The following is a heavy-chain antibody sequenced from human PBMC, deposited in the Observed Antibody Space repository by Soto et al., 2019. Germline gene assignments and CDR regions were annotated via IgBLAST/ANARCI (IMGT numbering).Heavy chain of an antibody. D-gene: IGHD2-21*02. V-gene: IGHV1-18*01. J-gene: IGHJ4*02. CDR1: GYTFTSYG. CDR2: ISAYNGNT. CDR3: ATGPKPYCGGDCSYFDY. Sequence: ASVKVSCKASGYTFTSYGISWVRQAPGQGLEWMGWISAYNGNTNYAQKLQGRVTMTTDTSTSTAYMELRSLRSDDTAVYYCATGPKPYCGGDCSYFDYWGQGTLVTVSS.